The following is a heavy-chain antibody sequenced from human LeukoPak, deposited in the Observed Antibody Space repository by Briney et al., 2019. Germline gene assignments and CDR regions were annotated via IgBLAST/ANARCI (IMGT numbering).Heavy chain of an antibody. V-gene: IGHV4-34*01. Sequence: KPSETLSLTCAVYGGSFSGYYWSWIRQPPGKGLEWIGEINHSGSTNYNPSLKSRVTISVDTSKNQSSLKLSSVTAADTAVYYCATGTWLRPFDYWGQGTLVTVSS. D-gene: IGHD5-12*01. CDR1: GGSFSGYY. CDR3: ATGTWLRPFDY. J-gene: IGHJ4*02. CDR2: INHSGST.